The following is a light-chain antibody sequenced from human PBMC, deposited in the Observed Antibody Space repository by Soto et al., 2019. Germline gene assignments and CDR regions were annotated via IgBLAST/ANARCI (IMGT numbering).Light chain of an antibody. CDR1: SSDIGGYNS. Sequence: LTQSPSASGSPGQSVTISCTGTSSDIGGYNSVSWYQQHPGKAPKVMIYDVTKRPSGVPDRFSGSKSGNAASLTVSALQAEDEADYYCSSYTDRNNLVFGTGTKVTVL. J-gene: IGLJ1*01. CDR3: SSYTDRNNLV. CDR2: DVT. V-gene: IGLV2-8*01.